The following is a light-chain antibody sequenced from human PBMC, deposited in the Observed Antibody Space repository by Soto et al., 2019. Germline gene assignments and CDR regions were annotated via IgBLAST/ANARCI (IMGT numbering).Light chain of an antibody. J-gene: IGKJ2*01. CDR2: GAS. Sequence: EIVMTQSPATLSVSPGERATLSCRASQSVSSNLAWYQQKPGQAPRLLIHGASTRATGIPARFSGSGSGTEFTLTISSLQYEDFAVYYCQQYNNWPPYTFGQGTKLEIK. CDR3: QQYNNWPPYT. V-gene: IGKV3-15*01. CDR1: QSVSSN.